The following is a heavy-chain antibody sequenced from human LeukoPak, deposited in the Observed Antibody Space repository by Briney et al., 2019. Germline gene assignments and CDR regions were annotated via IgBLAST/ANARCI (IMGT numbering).Heavy chain of an antibody. Sequence: GSLRLSCAASGFTFSSYAMTWVRQAPGKGLEWVSAISGSGDNTYYADSVKGLFTISRDNSKNTLYLQMNRLRAEDTAVYYCAKDPYSSGPYNWFDPWGQGTLVTVSS. J-gene: IGHJ5*02. D-gene: IGHD6-19*01. CDR1: GFTFSSYA. CDR3: AKDPYSSGPYNWFDP. CDR2: ISGSGDNT. V-gene: IGHV3-23*01.